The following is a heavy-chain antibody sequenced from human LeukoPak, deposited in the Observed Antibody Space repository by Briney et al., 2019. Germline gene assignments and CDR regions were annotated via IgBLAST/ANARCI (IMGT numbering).Heavy chain of an antibody. V-gene: IGHV3-21*01. J-gene: IGHJ4*02. CDR2: ISSGSSYI. D-gene: IGHD3-3*01. CDR1: GFTFSSYS. CDR3: AREDRSWYYDFWSGPRDFDY. Sequence: PGGSLRLSRAASGFTFSSYSMNWVRQAPGKGLEWVSSISSGSSYIYYADSVKGRFTISRDNAKNSLYLQMNSLRAEDTAVYYCAREDRSWYYDFWSGPRDFDYWGQGTLVTVSS.